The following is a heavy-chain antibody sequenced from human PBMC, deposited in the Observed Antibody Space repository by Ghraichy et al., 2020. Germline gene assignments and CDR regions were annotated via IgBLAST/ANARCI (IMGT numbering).Heavy chain of an antibody. V-gene: IGHV3-74*01. J-gene: IGHJ3*02. CDR1: GFIFSNYW. CDR3: ARDYDASGYYSHAFDI. Sequence: GGFLRLSCAASGFIFSNYWMHWVRQAPGKGLVWVSRINTNGISTYYADSVKGRFTIFRDNAKNTLYLQMNSLTAEDTAVYYCARDYDASGYYSHAFDIWGQGTMVTVSS. CDR2: INTNGIST. D-gene: IGHD3-22*01.